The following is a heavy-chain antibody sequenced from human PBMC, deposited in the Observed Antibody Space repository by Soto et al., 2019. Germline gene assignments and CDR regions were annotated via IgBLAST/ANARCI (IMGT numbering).Heavy chain of an antibody. CDR3: AREGYNFGPFDY. CDR2: ISYSGTT. J-gene: IGHJ4*02. Sequence: SETLSLTCPVSGGSLSSYYWSWIRRPPGMGLEWIASISYSGTTNYNSSLKSRVTISIDTSKNQFSLKFNSVTAADTAVYYCAREGYNFGPFDYWGQGALVS. V-gene: IGHV4-59*01. CDR1: GGSLSSYY. D-gene: IGHD5-18*01.